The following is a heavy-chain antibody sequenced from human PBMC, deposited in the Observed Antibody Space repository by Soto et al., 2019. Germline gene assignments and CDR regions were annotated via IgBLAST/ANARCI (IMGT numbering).Heavy chain of an antibody. Sequence: ASVKVSCKASGYTFTGYYMHWVRQAPGQGLEWMGWIHPNSGGTNYAQKFQGWVTMTRDTSISTAYMELSRLRSDDTAVYYCAREGIAVAGTNWFDPWGQGTLVTVSS. CDR3: AREGIAVAGTNWFDP. V-gene: IGHV1-2*04. CDR2: IHPNSGGT. CDR1: GYTFTGYY. D-gene: IGHD6-19*01. J-gene: IGHJ5*02.